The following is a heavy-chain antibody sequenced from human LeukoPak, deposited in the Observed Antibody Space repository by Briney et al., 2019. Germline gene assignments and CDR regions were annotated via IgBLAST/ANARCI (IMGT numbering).Heavy chain of an antibody. D-gene: IGHD6-13*01. CDR3: MAAVNY. Sequence: GGSLRLSCAASGFTFSSYGMHWVRQAPGKGLEWVPVIWYDGSNKYYADSVKGRFTISRDNSKNTLYLQMNSLRAGDTAVYYCMAAVNYWGQGTLVTVSS. V-gene: IGHV3-33*01. CDR2: IWYDGSNK. J-gene: IGHJ4*02. CDR1: GFTFSSYG.